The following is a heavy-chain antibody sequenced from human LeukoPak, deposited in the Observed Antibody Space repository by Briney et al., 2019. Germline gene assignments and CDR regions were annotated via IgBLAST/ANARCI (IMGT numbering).Heavy chain of an antibody. CDR3: ARILDSAWGELGY. CDR1: GFSFSSYG. D-gene: IGHD6-19*01. J-gene: IGHJ4*02. Sequence: GGTLRLSCAGSGFSFSSYGMHWVRQAPGKGLEWMAFIRSDGSNKYYADSVKGRFTISRDNSKNTSYLQMNSLRAEDTAVYYCARILDSAWGELGYWGQGTLVTVSS. V-gene: IGHV3-30*02. CDR2: IRSDGSNK.